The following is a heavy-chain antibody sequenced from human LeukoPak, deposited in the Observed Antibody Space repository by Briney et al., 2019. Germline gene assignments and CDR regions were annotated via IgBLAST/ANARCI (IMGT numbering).Heavy chain of an antibody. CDR3: GRRGKVGAYDY. CDR2: IYTSGST. V-gene: IGHV4-4*09. D-gene: IGHD1-26*01. J-gene: IGHJ4*02. Sequence: PSETLSLTCTVSGGSISSYYWSWTRQPPGKGLEWIGYIYTSGSTNYNPSLKSRVTISVDTSKNQFSLKLSSVTAADTAVYYCGRRGKVGAYDYWGQGTLVTVSS. CDR1: GGSISSYY.